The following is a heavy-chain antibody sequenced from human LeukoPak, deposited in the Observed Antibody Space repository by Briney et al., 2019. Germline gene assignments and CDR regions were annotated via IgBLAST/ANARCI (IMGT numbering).Heavy chain of an antibody. J-gene: IGHJ4*02. V-gene: IGHV4-34*01. CDR3: ARGRAAAGTPLDY. CDR2: INHSGST. CDR1: GGSFSGYY. D-gene: IGHD6-13*01. Sequence: PSETLSPTCAVYGGSFSGYYWSWIRQPPGKGLEWIGEINHSGSTNYNPSLKSRVTISVDTSKNQFSLKLSSVTAADTAVYYCARGRAAAGTPLDYWGQGTLVTVSS.